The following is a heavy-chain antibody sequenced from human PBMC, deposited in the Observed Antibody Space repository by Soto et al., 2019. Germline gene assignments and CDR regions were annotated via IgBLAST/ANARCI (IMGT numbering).Heavy chain of an antibody. CDR1: GFTFSNYG. CDR2: ISASKGNT. Sequence: ASVKVSCKASGFTFSNYGITWVRQAPGQGLEWMGWISASKGNTNYAQKFQGRVTMTTDTSTSTTHMELRSLRSDDMAVYYCASRSGQLPYYFDYWGQGTQVTVSS. V-gene: IGHV1-18*03. CDR3: ASRSGQLPYYFDY. D-gene: IGHD6-6*01. J-gene: IGHJ4*02.